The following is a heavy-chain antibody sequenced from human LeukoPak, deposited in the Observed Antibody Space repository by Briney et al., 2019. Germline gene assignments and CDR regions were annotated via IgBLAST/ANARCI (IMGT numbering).Heavy chain of an antibody. D-gene: IGHD2-21*01. CDR2: INHSGST. CDR1: GGSFSGYY. CDR3: ASGIVVADY. Sequence: PSETLSLTCAVYGGSFSGYYWSWIRQPPGKGLEWIGEINHSGSTNYNPSLKSRVTISVDTSKNQFSLKLSSVTAADTAVYYCASGIVVADYWGQGTLVTVSS. J-gene: IGHJ4*02. V-gene: IGHV4-34*01.